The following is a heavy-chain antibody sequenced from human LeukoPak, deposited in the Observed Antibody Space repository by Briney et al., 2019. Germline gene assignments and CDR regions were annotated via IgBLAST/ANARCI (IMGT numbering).Heavy chain of an antibody. CDR1: GGSISSYY. J-gene: IGHJ3*02. CDR2: IYYSGST. V-gene: IGHV4-59*08. Sequence: SETLSLTCTVSGGSISSYYWSWIRQPPGKGLEWIGYIYYSGSTNYNPSLKSRVTISVDTSKNQFSLKLSSVTAADTAVYYCARHPRIADPNAFDIWGQGTVVTVSS. D-gene: IGHD6-13*01. CDR3: ARHPRIADPNAFDI.